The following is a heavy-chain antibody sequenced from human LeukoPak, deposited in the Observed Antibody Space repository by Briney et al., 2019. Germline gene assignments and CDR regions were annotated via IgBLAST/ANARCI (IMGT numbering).Heavy chain of an antibody. CDR3: ARDIEYSSSSFDY. D-gene: IGHD6-6*01. V-gene: IGHV3-33*01. CDR2: IWYDGSNK. Sequence: SGGSLRLSCAASGFTFSSYGMHWARQAPGKGLEWVAVIWYDGSNKYYADSVKGRFTISRDNSKNTLYLQMNSLRAEDTAVYYCARDIEYSSSSFDYWGQGTLVTVSS. J-gene: IGHJ4*02. CDR1: GFTFSSYG.